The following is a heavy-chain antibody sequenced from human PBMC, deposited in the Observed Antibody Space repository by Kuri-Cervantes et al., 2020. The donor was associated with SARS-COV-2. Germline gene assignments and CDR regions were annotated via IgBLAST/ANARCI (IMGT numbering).Heavy chain of an antibody. D-gene: IGHD6-13*01. CDR1: GGSISSYY. Sequence: SETLSLTCTVSGGSISSYYWSWIRQPPGKGLEWIGYIYYSGSTNYNPSLKSRVTISVDTSKNQFSLKLSSVTAADTAVYYCARRGWNGSREDRYYYMDVWGKGTTVTVSS. CDR2: IYYSGST. CDR3: ARRGWNGSREDRYYYMDV. J-gene: IGHJ6*03. V-gene: IGHV4-59*08.